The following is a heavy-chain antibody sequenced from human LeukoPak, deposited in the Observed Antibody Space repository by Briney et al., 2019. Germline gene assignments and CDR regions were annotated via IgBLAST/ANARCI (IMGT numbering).Heavy chain of an antibody. Sequence: ETLCLTCTVSGGSISSSAYFWGWIRQPPGKGLEWIGSISYSGITYYNPSFQSRVTISVDTSKNQFSLKLTSVTAADTAVYYCATYDSPTTGDHWGQGTLVTVSS. V-gene: IGHV4-39*01. J-gene: IGHJ4*02. CDR2: ISYSGIT. CDR1: GGSISSSAYF. CDR3: ATYDSPTTGDH. D-gene: IGHD1-26*01.